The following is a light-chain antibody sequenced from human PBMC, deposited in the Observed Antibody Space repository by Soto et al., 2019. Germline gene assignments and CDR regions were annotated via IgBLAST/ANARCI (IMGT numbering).Light chain of an antibody. J-gene: IGLJ1*01. V-gene: IGLV2-14*01. CDR1: SSDVGGYNY. CDR2: EVT. Sequence: QSALTQPASVSWSPGQSITISCTGTSSDVGGYNYVSWYQHHPGKAPKLMIYEVTNRPSGVSIRFSGSKSGTTASLTISGLQAEDEADYYCLSFTSSFTYIFGTGTKVTVL. CDR3: LSFTSSFTYI.